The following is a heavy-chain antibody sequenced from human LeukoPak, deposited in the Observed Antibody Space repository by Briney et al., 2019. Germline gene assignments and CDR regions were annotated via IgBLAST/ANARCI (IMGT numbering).Heavy chain of an antibody. CDR3: ARGMMKGAITMVRGARGWFYMDV. CDR2: IRHDGSNK. J-gene: IGHJ6*03. D-gene: IGHD3-10*01. CDR1: GFIFSSYG. V-gene: IGHV3-30*02. Sequence: TGGSLRLSCAASGFIFSSYGMHWVRQAPGKGLQWVTFIRHDGSNKYYADSVKGRFTISRDNSKNTLYLQMNSLRAEDTAVYYCARGMMKGAITMVRGARGWFYMDVWGKGTTVTISS.